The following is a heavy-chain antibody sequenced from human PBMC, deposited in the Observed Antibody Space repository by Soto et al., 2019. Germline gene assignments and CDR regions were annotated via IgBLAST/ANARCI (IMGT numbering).Heavy chain of an antibody. CDR3: ARGATSPSY. CDR1: GCTFISYG. CDR2: ISSSGGSA. V-gene: IGHV3-23*01. Sequence: GGSLRLRCTASGCTFISYGMSWFRQAPGKGLEWVSAISSSGGSAYYADSVKGRFTISRDNSKNTLYLQMNSLRAEDTAVYYCARGATSPSYWGQGTLVTVSS. J-gene: IGHJ4*02.